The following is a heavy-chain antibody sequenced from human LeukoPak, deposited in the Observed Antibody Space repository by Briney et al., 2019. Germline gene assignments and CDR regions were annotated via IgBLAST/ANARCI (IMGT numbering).Heavy chain of an antibody. CDR3: AKGPLRGTAAAIDY. D-gene: IGHD2-2*01. J-gene: IGHJ4*02. V-gene: IGHV3-30*18. Sequence: GKSLRLSCAASVFTFNNYGMHWVRQAPGKGLEWVAVISYDGRNIHYPDSVKGRFTISRDISTDTLWLQMDSLRTEDTAVYYCAKGPLRGTAAAIDYWGQGTLVTVSS. CDR1: VFTFNNYG. CDR2: ISYDGRNI.